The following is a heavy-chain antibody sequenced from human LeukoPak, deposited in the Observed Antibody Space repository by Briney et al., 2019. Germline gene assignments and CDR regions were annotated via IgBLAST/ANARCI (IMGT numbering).Heavy chain of an antibody. J-gene: IGHJ4*02. D-gene: IGHD2-21*02. CDR1: GYSFTSYG. CDR3: ARVTPNTIGYYFDY. Sequence: RASVKVSCKASGYSFTSYGISWVRQAPGQGLEWMGWINPNSGGTNYAQKFQGRVTMTRDTSISTAYMELSRLRSDDTAVYYCARVTPNTIGYYFDYWGQGTLVTVSS. V-gene: IGHV1-2*02. CDR2: INPNSGGT.